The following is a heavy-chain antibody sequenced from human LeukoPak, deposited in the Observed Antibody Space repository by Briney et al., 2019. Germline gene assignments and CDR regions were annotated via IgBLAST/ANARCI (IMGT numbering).Heavy chain of an antibody. J-gene: IGHJ4*02. Sequence: GGSLRLSCAASGFTFSSYGMHWVRQAPGKGLEWVAFIRYDGSNKYYADSVKGRFTISRDNSKNTLYLQMNSLRAEDTAMYYCAKDATWFGESHLDYWGQGTLVTVSS. V-gene: IGHV3-30*02. CDR3: AKDATWFGESHLDY. CDR1: GFTFSSYG. CDR2: IRYDGSNK. D-gene: IGHD3-10*01.